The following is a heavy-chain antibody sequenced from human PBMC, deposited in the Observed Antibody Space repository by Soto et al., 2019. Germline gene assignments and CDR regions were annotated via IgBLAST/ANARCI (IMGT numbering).Heavy chain of an antibody. J-gene: IGHJ4*02. CDR2: ISSTSIYI. Sequence: EVQLVESGGGLVKPGGSLRLSCAASGFTFSDYSMTWVRQAPGKGLEWVASISSTSIYIFYADSVKGRFTISRDNAKNPLYLQMNSLTAEDTAVYYCARDANLVDSWGQGTLVIVSS. CDR3: ARDANLVDS. V-gene: IGHV3-21*01. D-gene: IGHD2-15*01. CDR1: GFTFSDYS.